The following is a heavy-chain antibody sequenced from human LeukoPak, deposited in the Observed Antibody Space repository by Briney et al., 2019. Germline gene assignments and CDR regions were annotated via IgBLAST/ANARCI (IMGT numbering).Heavy chain of an antibody. V-gene: IGHV3-23*01. J-gene: IGHJ4*02. CDR1: GFTFSSYA. D-gene: IGHD3-22*01. CDR3: AKDMIVVVIPLGWFDY. CDR2: ISGSGGST. Sequence: PGGSLRLSCAASGFTFSSYAVSWVRQAPGKGLEWVSAISGSGGSTYYADSVKGRFTISRDNSKNTLYLQMNSLRAEDTAVYYCAKDMIVVVIPLGWFDYWGQGTLVTVSS.